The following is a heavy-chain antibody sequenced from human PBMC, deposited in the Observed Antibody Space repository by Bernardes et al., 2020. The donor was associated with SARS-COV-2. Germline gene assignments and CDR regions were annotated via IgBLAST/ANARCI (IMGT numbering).Heavy chain of an antibody. J-gene: IGHJ5*02. Sequence: SVKVSCKVSGYTFTSYGISRVRQAPGQGLEWMGWISAYNGNTNYAQNLQGRVTMTTDTSTSTAYMELRSLRSDDTAVYYCARARDTGWFDPWGQGTLVTVSS. CDR3: ARARDTGWFDP. CDR1: GYTFTSYG. V-gene: IGHV1-18*04. CDR2: ISAYNGNT.